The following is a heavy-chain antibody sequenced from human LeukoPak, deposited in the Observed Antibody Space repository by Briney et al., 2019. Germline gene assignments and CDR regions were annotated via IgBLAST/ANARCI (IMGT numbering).Heavy chain of an antibody. CDR3: AKDHGASSGYSYGYTPYYFDY. D-gene: IGHD5-18*01. J-gene: IGHJ4*02. V-gene: IGHV3-30*18. CDR1: GFTFSSYG. Sequence: GRSLRLSCAASGFTFSSYGMHWARQAPGKGLEWVAVISYDGSNKYYADSVKGRFTISRDNSKNTLYLQMNSLRAEDTAVYYCAKDHGASSGYSYGYTPYYFDYWGQGTLVTVSS. CDR2: ISYDGSNK.